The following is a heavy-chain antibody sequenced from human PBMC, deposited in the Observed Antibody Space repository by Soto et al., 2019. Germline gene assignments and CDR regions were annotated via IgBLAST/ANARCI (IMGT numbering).Heavy chain of an antibody. D-gene: IGHD6-19*01. CDR2: ISGSGGST. J-gene: IGHJ6*02. V-gene: IGHV3-23*01. Sequence: PGGSLRLSCAASGFTFSNYAMSWARQAPGKGLEWVSDISGSGGSTYYADSVKGRFTISRDNSKNTLYLQMNSLRAEDTAVYYCAKETYSSGWYYYYYGMDVWGQGTTVTVS. CDR1: GFTFSNYA. CDR3: AKETYSSGWYYYYYGMDV.